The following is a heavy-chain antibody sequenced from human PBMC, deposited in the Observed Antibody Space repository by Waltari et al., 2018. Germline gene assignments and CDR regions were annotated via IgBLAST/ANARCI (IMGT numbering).Heavy chain of an antibody. CDR3: AKEAAIVATMFFDY. D-gene: IGHD5-12*01. Sequence: EVQLVESGGGLVQPGGSLRLSCAASGFTFSSYSMNWVRQAPGKGREWGSYISIISSTIYYADSVKGRFTISRDNAKNSLYLQMNSLRTEDTALYYCAKEAAIVATMFFDYWGQGTLVTVSS. J-gene: IGHJ4*02. V-gene: IGHV3-48*01. CDR1: GFTFSSYS. CDR2: ISIISSTI.